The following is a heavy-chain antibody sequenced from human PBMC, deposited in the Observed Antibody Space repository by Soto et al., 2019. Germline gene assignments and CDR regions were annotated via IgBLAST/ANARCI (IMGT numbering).Heavy chain of an antibody. J-gene: IGHJ3*02. CDR3: ARRNQWPGSDAFDI. V-gene: IGHV1-18*01. CDR1: GYTFTSYG. Sequence: ASVKVSCKASGYTFTSYGISWVRQAPGQGLEWMGWISAYNGNTNYAQKLQGRVTMTTDTSTSTAYMELRSLRSDDTAVYYCARRNQWPGSDAFDIWGQGTMVTVSS. CDR2: ISAYNGNT. D-gene: IGHD6-19*01.